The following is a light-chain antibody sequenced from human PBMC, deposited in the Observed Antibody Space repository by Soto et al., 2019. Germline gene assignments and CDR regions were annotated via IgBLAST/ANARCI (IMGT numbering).Light chain of an antibody. CDR2: AVT. V-gene: IGLV2-14*01. J-gene: IGLJ2*01. CDR3: SSYTTSATMV. CDR1: SSDVGSYNS. Sequence: QSALTQPASVSGSPGQSIALSCTGTSSDVGSYNSVSWYQQFPGKAPKLILYAVTNRPSGVSNRFSGSKSGNTASLTISGLQSEDEAGYFCSSYTTSATMVLGVGTKLTVL.